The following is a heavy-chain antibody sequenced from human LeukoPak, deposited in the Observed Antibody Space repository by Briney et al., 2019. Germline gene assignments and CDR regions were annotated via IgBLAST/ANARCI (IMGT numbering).Heavy chain of an antibody. CDR3: AKDPEPKYYYDSSGYPNY. Sequence: GGSLRLSCAASGFTFSSYWMSWVRQAPGKGLEWVANIKQDGSEEYYVDSVKGRFTISRDNAKNSLYLQMNSLRAEDTAVYYCAKDPEPKYYYDSSGYPNYWGQGTLVTVSS. J-gene: IGHJ4*02. CDR2: IKQDGSEE. CDR1: GFTFSSYW. V-gene: IGHV3-7*01. D-gene: IGHD3-22*01.